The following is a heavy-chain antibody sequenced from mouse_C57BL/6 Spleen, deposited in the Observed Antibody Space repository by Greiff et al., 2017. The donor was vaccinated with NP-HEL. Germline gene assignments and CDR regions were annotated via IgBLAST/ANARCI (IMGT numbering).Heavy chain of an antibody. CDR3: AREVAQASWFAY. D-gene: IGHD1-3*01. J-gene: IGHJ3*01. CDR1: GYTFTDYY. V-gene: IGHV1-26*01. Sequence: VQLQQSGPELVKPGASVKISCKASGYTFTDYYMNWVKQSHGKSLEWIGDINPNNGGTSYNQKFKGKATLTVDKSSSTADMELRSLTSEDSAVYYCAREVAQASWFAYWGQGTLVTVSA. CDR2: INPNNGGT.